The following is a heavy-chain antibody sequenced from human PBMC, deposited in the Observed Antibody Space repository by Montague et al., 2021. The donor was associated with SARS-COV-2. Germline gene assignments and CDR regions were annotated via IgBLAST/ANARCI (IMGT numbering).Heavy chain of an antibody. J-gene: IGHJ3*02. V-gene: IGHV3-21*01. CDR3: ARDYINFDAFDI. Sequence: SLRLSCAASGFNFISYDMNWVRQAPGKGLEWVSSISSSSTYIHYADSVKGRVTISRDNAKNLVFLQMNSLRAEDTAVYYCARDYINFDAFDIWGQGTTVTVSA. CDR1: GFNFISYD. CDR2: ISSSSTYI.